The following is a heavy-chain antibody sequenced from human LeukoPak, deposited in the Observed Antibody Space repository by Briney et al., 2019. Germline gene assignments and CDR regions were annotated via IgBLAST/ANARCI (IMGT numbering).Heavy chain of an antibody. CDR2: INQDGSQK. D-gene: IGHD2-8*01. J-gene: IGHJ4*02. V-gene: IGHV3-7*05. CDR1: GFTFNKYW. Sequence: PGGSLRLSCAASGFTFNKYWMTWVRQAPGKGLQWVANINQDGSQKYYADSVRGRFTISRDNAESSLYLQMNSLRAEDTALYYCATGGNTFTNWGQGTLVTVSS. CDR3: ATGGNTFTN.